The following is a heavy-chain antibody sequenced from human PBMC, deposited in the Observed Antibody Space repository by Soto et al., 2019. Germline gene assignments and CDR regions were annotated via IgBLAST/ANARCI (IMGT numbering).Heavy chain of an antibody. J-gene: IGHJ4*02. D-gene: IGHD1-26*01. CDR1: GFTFSSYA. V-gene: IGHV3-23*01. CDR2: ISGSGGST. CDR3: ARRGSGSYYDY. Sequence: EVQLLESGGGLVQPGGSLRLYCAASGFTFSSYAMRWVPQAPVKGLEWVSAISGSGGSTYYADSVKGRFTISRDNSKNTLYLQMNSLRAEDTAVYYCARRGSGSYYDYWGQGTLVNVSS.